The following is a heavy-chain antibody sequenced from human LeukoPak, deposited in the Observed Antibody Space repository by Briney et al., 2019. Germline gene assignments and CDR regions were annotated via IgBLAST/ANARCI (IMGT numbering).Heavy chain of an antibody. CDR2: IYYSGNT. D-gene: IGHD5-24*01. V-gene: IGHV4-59*01. J-gene: IGHJ4*02. CDR3: ARGGRDGYSYYFDY. CDR1: GGSISSYY. Sequence: KTSETLSLTCTVSGGSISSYYWSWIRQPPGKGLEWIGYIYYSGNTNYNPSLRSRDTISVDTSKNQISLKLRSVTAADTAVYYCARGGRDGYSYYFDYWGQGTLVTVSS.